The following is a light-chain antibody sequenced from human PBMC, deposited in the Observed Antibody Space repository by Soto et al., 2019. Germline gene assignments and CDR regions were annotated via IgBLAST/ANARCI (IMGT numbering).Light chain of an antibody. J-gene: IGKJ5*01. CDR3: QQADSFPGT. V-gene: IGKV1D-12*01. Sequence: DIQMTQSPSSVSASVGDRVTITCRASQDITTWLAWYQQKPGKAPKLLIYAASSLQSAVPSRFSGSGSGTDFTLTISSLQPEDSATYYCQQADSFPGTFGQGTRLEIK. CDR1: QDITTW. CDR2: AAS.